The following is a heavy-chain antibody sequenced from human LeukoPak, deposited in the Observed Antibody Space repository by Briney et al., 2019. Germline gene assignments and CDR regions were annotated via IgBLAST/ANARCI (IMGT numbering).Heavy chain of an antibody. J-gene: IGHJ4*02. CDR3: ARVDRSNSTNYDY. Sequence: SETLSLTCAVYGGSFSGYYWSWIRQPPGKGLEWIGEINHSGSTNYNPSLKSRVTISVDTSKNQFSLKLNSVTAADTAVYYCARVDRSNSTNYDYWGQGTLVTVSS. CDR2: INHSGST. CDR1: GGSFSGYY. D-gene: IGHD1-1*01. V-gene: IGHV4-34*01.